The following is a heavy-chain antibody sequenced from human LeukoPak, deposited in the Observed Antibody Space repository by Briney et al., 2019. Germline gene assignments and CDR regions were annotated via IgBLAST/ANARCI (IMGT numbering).Heavy chain of an antibody. Sequence: SGGSLRLSCAASGFIFSTYGMHWVRQAPGKGLEWVAVIWYDGSNKYYADSVKGRFTISRDNSKNTLYLQMNSLRAEDTAVYYCAREHYGASFDYWGQGTLVTVSS. CDR2: IWYDGSNK. CDR1: GFIFSTYG. V-gene: IGHV3-33*01. J-gene: IGHJ4*02. CDR3: AREHYGASFDY. D-gene: IGHD4-17*01.